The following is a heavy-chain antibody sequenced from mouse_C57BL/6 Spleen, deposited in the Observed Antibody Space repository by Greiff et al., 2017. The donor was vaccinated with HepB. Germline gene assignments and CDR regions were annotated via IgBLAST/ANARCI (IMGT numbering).Heavy chain of an antibody. CDR1: GYTFTDYN. CDR3: ASTARASYYFDY. D-gene: IGHD3-1*01. J-gene: IGHJ2*01. V-gene: IGHV1-22*01. CDR2: INPNNGGT. Sequence: EVQLQQSGPELVKPGASVKMSCKASGYTFTDYNMHWVKQSHGKSLEWIGYINPNNGGTSYNQKFKGKATLTVNKSSSTAYMELRSLTSEDSAVYYCASTARASYYFDYWGQGTTLTVSS.